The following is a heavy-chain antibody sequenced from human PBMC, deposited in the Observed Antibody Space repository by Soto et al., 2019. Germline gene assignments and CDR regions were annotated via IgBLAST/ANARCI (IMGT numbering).Heavy chain of an antibody. CDR1: GGSVTSDEDY. CDR2: ISNSGST. Sequence: SETLSLTCTVSGGSVTSDEDYWTWIRQSPGKGLEWIGYISNSGSTGYNPSLKTRLSMSVDRSKNQFTLRLTSVTDADKAVYFCATESGSTYGYFDHWGQGTQVTVSS. CDR3: ATESGSTYGYFDH. D-gene: IGHD5-18*01. J-gene: IGHJ4*02. V-gene: IGHV4-30-4*01.